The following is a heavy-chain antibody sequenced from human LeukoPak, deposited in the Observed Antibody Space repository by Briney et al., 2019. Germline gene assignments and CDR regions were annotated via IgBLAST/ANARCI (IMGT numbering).Heavy chain of an antibody. V-gene: IGHV1-2*02. CDR3: ASQPYYFDSSGYYDY. CDR1: GYTFSGYY. CDR2: INPSTGGT. Sequence: ASVKVSCKASGYTFSGYYMHWVRQAPGQGLEWMGWINPSTGGTNYAQKFQGRVTMTRDTSISTTYMELSRLRSDDTAVYYCASQPYYFDSSGYYDYWGQGTLVTVSS. J-gene: IGHJ4*02. D-gene: IGHD3-22*01.